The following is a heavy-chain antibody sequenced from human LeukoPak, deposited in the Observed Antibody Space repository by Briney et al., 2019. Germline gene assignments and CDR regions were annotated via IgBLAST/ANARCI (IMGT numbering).Heavy chain of an antibody. Sequence: GGSLRLSCAASGFTFSTYAMSWVRQAPGKGLEWVSSISGSGGTTYYADSVKGRFTISRDNSKNTLYLQMNSLRAEDTAVYYCAKDLTVVTPRHDAFDIWGQGTMVTVSS. J-gene: IGHJ3*02. CDR1: GFTFSTYA. D-gene: IGHD4-23*01. CDR2: ISGSGGTT. CDR3: AKDLTVVTPRHDAFDI. V-gene: IGHV3-23*01.